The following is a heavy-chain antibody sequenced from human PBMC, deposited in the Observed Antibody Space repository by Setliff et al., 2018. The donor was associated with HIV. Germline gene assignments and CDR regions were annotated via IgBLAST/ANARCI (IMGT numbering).Heavy chain of an antibody. D-gene: IGHD6-13*01. Sequence: QTLSLTCALSGDSVSNYSAAWNWISQSPSRGLEWLGRTCHRSKWYSDYAESVRSRITINPDTSKNQPSLQLHCVTPEDPAVDYWARSITTAGTVFDYWGQGTLVTVSS. CDR2: TCHRSKWYS. J-gene: IGHJ4*02. V-gene: IGHV6-1*01. CDR3: ARSITTAGTVFDY. CDR1: GDSVSNYSAA.